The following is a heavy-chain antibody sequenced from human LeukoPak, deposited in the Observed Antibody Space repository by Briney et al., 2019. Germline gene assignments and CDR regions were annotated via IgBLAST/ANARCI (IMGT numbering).Heavy chain of an antibody. CDR2: INPKSGGT. Sequence: ASVNVSCKASGYTFTDYYIHWMRQVPGQGLEWMGWINPKSGGTDYAQKFQGRVTMTRDTSISTAYMELSRLRSDDTAVYYCAREDSGSYWIDYWGQGTPVTVSS. CDR1: GYTFTDYY. J-gene: IGHJ4*02. V-gene: IGHV1-2*02. D-gene: IGHD1-26*01. CDR3: AREDSGSYWIDY.